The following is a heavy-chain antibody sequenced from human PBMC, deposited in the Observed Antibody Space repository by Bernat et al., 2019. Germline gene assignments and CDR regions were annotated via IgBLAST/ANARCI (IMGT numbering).Heavy chain of an antibody. V-gene: IGHV4-39*01. CDR3: ARSPSELRFLEWSIFDY. CDR1: GGSISSSSYY. Sequence: QLQLQESGPGLVKPSETLSLTCTVSGGSISSSSYYWGWIRQPPGKGLEWIGSIYYSGSTYYNPSLKSRVTISVDTSKNQFSLKLSSVTAADTAVYYCARSPSELRFLEWSIFDYWGQGTLVTVSS. CDR2: IYYSGST. D-gene: IGHD3-3*01. J-gene: IGHJ4*02.